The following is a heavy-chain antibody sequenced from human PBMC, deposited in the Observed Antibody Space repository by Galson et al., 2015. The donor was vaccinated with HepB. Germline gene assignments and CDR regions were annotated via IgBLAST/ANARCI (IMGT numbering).Heavy chain of an antibody. Sequence: SVKVSCKASGYIFNNYAMNWVRQAPGQGLEWMGWINTNTGSPTYAQGFTGRFVFSLDTSVSTAYLQINSLKADDTAVYSCARSPLYGSGSHNNVWLDPWGQGTLVIVSS. D-gene: IGHD3-10*01. CDR2: INTNTGSP. V-gene: IGHV7-4-1*02. J-gene: IGHJ5*02. CDR1: GYIFNNYA. CDR3: ARSPLYGSGSHNNVWLDP.